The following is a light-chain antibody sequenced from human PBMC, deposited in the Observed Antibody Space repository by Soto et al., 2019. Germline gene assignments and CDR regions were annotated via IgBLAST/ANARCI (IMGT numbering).Light chain of an antibody. Sequence: DIQMTHSPSTLSASVVDRVTITCRASQSISSWLALYQQKPGKAPKLLIYKASTLKSGVPPRFSGSGSGTEFTLTISSLQPEDFATYYCQQLNSYPLTFGGGTKVDIK. CDR1: QSISSW. CDR3: QQLNSYPLT. J-gene: IGKJ4*01. CDR2: KAS. V-gene: IGKV1-5*03.